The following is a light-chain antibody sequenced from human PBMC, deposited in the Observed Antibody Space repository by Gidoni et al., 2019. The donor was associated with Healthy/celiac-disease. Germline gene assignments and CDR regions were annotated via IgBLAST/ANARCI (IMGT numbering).Light chain of an antibody. CDR2: GAS. CDR1: QSVSSN. V-gene: IGKV3-15*01. CDR3: QQYNNWPPSA. Sequence: EIVMTQSQATLSVSPGESATLSCRASQSVSSNLSWYQQKPGQAPRLLSYGASTRATGITARFSGSGSGTEYTITISSLQSEDFAVYYCQQYNNWPPSAFGPGTKVDIK. J-gene: IGKJ3*01.